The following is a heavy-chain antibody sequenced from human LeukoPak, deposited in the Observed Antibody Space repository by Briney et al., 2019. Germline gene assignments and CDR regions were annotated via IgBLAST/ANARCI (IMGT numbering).Heavy chain of an antibody. V-gene: IGHV1-69*01. Sequence: SVKVSCKASGGVFTTYAISWVRQAPGQGLEWMGGIIPFLGTTNYAQKFQGRVTITADEPTRTAYMELTYLRSDDTAVYYCTIIPNVILFTHYFEYWGQGTLVTVSS. CDR2: IIPFLGTT. CDR1: GGVFTTYA. J-gene: IGHJ4*02. D-gene: IGHD2-21*01. CDR3: TIIPNVILFTHYFEY.